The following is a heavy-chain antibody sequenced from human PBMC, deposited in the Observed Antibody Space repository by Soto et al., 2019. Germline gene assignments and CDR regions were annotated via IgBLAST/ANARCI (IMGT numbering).Heavy chain of an antibody. D-gene: IGHD3-9*01. CDR2: IKSKTDGGTT. Sequence: GGSLRLSCAASGFTFSNAWMNWVRQAPGKGLEWVGRIKSKTDGGTTDYAAPVKGRFTISRDDSKNTLYLQMNSLKTEDTAVYYCTTDETYYDILTGYYTIDYWGQGTLVTVSS. J-gene: IGHJ4*02. CDR1: GFTFSNAW. V-gene: IGHV3-15*07. CDR3: TTDETYYDILTGYYTIDY.